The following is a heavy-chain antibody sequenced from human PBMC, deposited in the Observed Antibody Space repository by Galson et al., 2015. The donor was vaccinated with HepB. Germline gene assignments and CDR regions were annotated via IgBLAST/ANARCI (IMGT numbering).Heavy chain of an antibody. V-gene: IGHV1-69*13. CDR1: GGTFSSYA. CDR2: IIPIFGTA. J-gene: IGHJ2*01. Sequence: SVKVSCKASGGTFSSYAISWVRQAPEQGLEWMGGIIPIFGTANYAQKFQGRVTITADESTSTAYMELSSLRSEDTAVYYCASGGMGSGYYNDLWGRGTLVTVSS. CDR3: ASGGMGSGYYNDL. D-gene: IGHD3-22*01.